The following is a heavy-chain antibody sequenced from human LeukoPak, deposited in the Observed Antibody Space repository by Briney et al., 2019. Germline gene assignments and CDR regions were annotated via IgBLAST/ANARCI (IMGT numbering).Heavy chain of an antibody. CDR1: GFTFSNYA. CDR2: ISPRGGGT. Sequence: GGSLTLSCAASGFTFSNYAIHWVRQAPGKGLEWLSGISPRGGGTYYADSVKGRFTISRDNSKNTLYLLMNSLRADDTAIYYCAKDRGGYTYIFDYWGQGTLVTVSS. D-gene: IGHD5-18*01. V-gene: IGHV3-23*01. CDR3: AKDRGGYTYIFDY. J-gene: IGHJ4*02.